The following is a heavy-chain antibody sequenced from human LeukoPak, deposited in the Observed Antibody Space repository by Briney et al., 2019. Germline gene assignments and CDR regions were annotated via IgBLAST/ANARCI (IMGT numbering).Heavy chain of an antibody. CDR3: ARTIPIGSCSGGNCYSDY. Sequence: GESLKISCKGSGYTFATYWIGWVRQMPGKGLEWMGIIYPGDSDTRYSPSFQGQVTISVDKSISTAYLQWSSLRASDTAMYYCARTIPIGSCSGGNCYSDYWGQGTLVTVSS. D-gene: IGHD2-15*01. J-gene: IGHJ4*02. V-gene: IGHV5-51*01. CDR2: IYPGDSDT. CDR1: GYTFATYW.